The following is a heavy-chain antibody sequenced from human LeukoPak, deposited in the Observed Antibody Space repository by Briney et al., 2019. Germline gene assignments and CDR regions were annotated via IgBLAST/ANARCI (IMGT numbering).Heavy chain of an antibody. V-gene: IGHV1-46*01. CDR3: AREWGNKAFDY. CDR2: INPSGGST. Sequence: ASVTVSCTASGYTFTIYYMHWVRQAPGQGLEWMGIINPSGGSTSYAQKFQGRVTMTRDTSTSTVYMELSSLRSEDTAVYYCAREWGNKAFDYWGQGTLVTVSS. D-gene: IGHD7-27*01. J-gene: IGHJ4*02. CDR1: GYTFTIYY.